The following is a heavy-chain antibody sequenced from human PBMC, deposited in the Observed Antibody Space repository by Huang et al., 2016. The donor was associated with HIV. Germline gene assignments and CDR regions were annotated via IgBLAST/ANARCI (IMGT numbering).Heavy chain of an antibody. D-gene: IGHD3-22*01. CDR1: GGTFSSYA. J-gene: IGHJ4*02. Sequence: QVQLVQSGAEVKKPGSSVKVSCKASGGTFSSYAISWVRQAPGQGLEWSGWIIPIFVTANYAQKFQGRITITADESTSTAYMELSSLRSEDTAVYYCARARGYYDSSVSYYFDYWGQGTLVTVSS. V-gene: IGHV1-69*13. CDR3: ARARGYYDSSVSYYFDY. CDR2: IIPIFVTA.